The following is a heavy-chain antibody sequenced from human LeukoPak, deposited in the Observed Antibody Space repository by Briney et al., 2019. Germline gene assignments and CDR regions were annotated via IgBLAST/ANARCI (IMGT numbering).Heavy chain of an antibody. CDR2: IYHSGST. CDR1: GVSISSGHW. CDR3: ARGSGWSAPEDMDV. Sequence: SETLSLTCAVSGVSISSGHWWSWVRQPPGKGLEWIGEIYHSGSTNYNASLKSRVTISVDTSKNQFSLKLNSVTVADTAVYYCARGSGWSAPEDMDVWGKGITVTVSS. D-gene: IGHD3-3*01. V-gene: IGHV4-4*02. J-gene: IGHJ6*03.